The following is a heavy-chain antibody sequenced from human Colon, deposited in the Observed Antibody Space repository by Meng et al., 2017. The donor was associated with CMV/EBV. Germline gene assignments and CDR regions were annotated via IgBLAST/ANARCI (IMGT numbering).Heavy chain of an antibody. D-gene: IGHD5-24*01. CDR2: ISLDGSEK. CDR3: ARDGRNGYNDIDY. V-gene: IGHV3-30*04. CDR1: GFMFSTYS. Sequence: LSCAGSGFMFSTYSMHWVRQAPGLESVAVISLDGSEKYYAGSVKGRFTISRDNSKNTLYLEMNSLRVEDTGIYYCARDGRNGYNDIDYWGQGTLVTVSS. J-gene: IGHJ4*02.